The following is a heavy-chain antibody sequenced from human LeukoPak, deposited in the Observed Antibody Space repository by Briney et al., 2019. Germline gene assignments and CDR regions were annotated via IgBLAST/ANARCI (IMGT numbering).Heavy chain of an antibody. Sequence: PGGSLRLSCAASGFTFSSYGMHWVRQAPGKGLEWLAVISYDGSNKYYADSVKGRFTISRDNSKNTLYLQMNSLRAEDTAVYYCAKGGYYDSSGYYFNWGQGTLVTVSS. J-gene: IGHJ4*02. V-gene: IGHV3-30*18. CDR2: ISYDGSNK. D-gene: IGHD3-22*01. CDR1: GFTFSSYG. CDR3: AKGGYYDSSGYYFN.